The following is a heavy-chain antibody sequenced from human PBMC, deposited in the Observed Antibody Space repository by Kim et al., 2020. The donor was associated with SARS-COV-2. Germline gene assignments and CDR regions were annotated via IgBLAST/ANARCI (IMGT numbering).Heavy chain of an antibody. D-gene: IGHD4-17*01. CDR1: GGSISSGDYY. CDR2: IYYSGST. V-gene: IGHV4-30-4*01. Sequence: SETLSLTCTVSGGSISSGDYYWSWIRQPPGKGLEWIGYIYYSGSTYYNPSLKSRVTISVDTSKNQFSLKLSSVTAADTAVYYCARDQVGLRWSTFDYWGQGTLVTVSS. J-gene: IGHJ4*02. CDR3: ARDQVGLRWSTFDY.